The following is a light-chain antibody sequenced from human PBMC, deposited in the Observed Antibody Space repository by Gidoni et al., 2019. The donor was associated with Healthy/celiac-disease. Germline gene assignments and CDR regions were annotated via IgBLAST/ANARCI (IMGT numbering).Light chain of an antibody. CDR2: LGS. CDR3: MQALQTPYT. V-gene: IGKV2-28*01. Sequence: DIVMTQSPLSLPVTPGEPASISCRSSQSLLHSIGYNYLDWYLQKPGQSPQLLIDLGSNRASGVPDRVSGSGSGTDFTLKISRVEAEDVGVYYCMQALQTPYTFGQGTKLEIK. J-gene: IGKJ2*01. CDR1: QSLLHSIGYNY.